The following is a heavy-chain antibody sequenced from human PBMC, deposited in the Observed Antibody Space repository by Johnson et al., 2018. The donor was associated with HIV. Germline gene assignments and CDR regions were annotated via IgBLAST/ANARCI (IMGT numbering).Heavy chain of an antibody. J-gene: IGHJ3*02. CDR3: ARGGLGVQNIDDPYDI. Sequence: QVQLVESGGGVVQPGSSLRLSCAASGFTFNDYGMHWVRQAPGKGLEWVAVISYDGTNEYYADSVKGRLPISRDNSKNTIYLQMNSLRAEDKAVSYCARGGLGVQNIDDPYDIWCKGTMVTVSS. CDR2: ISYDGTNE. D-gene: IGHD1/OR15-1a*01. CDR1: GFTFNDYG. V-gene: IGHV3-30-3*01.